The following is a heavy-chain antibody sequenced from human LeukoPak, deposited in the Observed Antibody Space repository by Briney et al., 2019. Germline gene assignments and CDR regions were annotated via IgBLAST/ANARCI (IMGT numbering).Heavy chain of an antibody. D-gene: IGHD5-18*01. Sequence: PGGSLRLSCAASGFTFDDYAMHWVRHAPGKGLEWVSGITWNSGNIDYADSVKGRFTISRDNAKNSLYLQMSSLRAEDTALYYCAKSYTSMASWGAFDIWGQGTMVTVSS. CDR1: GFTFDDYA. J-gene: IGHJ3*02. CDR3: AKSYTSMASWGAFDI. CDR2: ITWNSGNI. V-gene: IGHV3-9*01.